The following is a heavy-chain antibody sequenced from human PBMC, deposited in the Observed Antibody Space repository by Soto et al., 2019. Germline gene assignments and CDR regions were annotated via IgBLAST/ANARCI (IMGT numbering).Heavy chain of an antibody. CDR2: IYHSGST. CDR3: ARAFGYSGTHYYYYYMDV. D-gene: IGHD5-12*01. J-gene: IGHJ6*03. Sequence: QVQLQESGPGLVKPSGTLSLTCAVSSGSISSSNWWSWVRQTPGKGLEWIGEIYHSGSTNYNPSLQRRVTISVDKSKNQFSLNLRSVTAADTAVYYCARAFGYSGTHYYYYYMDVWGKGTTVTVSS. CDR1: SGSISSSNW. V-gene: IGHV4-4*02.